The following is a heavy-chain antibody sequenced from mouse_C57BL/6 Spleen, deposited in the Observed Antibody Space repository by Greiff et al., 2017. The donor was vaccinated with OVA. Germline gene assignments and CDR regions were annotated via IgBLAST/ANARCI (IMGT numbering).Heavy chain of an antibody. D-gene: IGHD1-1*01. CDR3: VTPSITTVVFDV. V-gene: IGHV1-61*01. CDR1: GYTFTSYW. J-gene: IGHJ1*03. CDR2: IYPSDSET. Sequence: QVQLKQPGAELVRPGSSVKLSCKASGYTFTSYWMDWVKQRPGQGLEWIGNIYPSDSETHYNQKFKDKATLTVDKSSSTAYMQLSSLTSEVSAVYYCVTPSITTVVFDVWGTGTTVTVSS.